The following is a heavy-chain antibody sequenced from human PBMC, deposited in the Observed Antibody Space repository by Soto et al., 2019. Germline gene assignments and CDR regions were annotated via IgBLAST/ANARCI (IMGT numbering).Heavy chain of an antibody. D-gene: IGHD2-21*02. CDR2: ISGSGGST. V-gene: IGHV3-23*01. Sequence: GGFLTLSCAASGLTVSSYAMRWVRQDPEKGLEWVSAISGSGGSTYYADSVKGRFTISRDNSKNTLYLQMNSLRAEDTAVYYCAKKVRGLVVVPALPFDYWGQGSLVTAPQ. CDR3: AKKVRGLVVVPALPFDY. J-gene: IGHJ4*02. CDR1: GLTVSSYA.